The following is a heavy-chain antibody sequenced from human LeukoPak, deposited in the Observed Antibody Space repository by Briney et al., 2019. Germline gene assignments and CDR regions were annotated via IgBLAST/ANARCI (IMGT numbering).Heavy chain of an antibody. Sequence: GGSLRLSCAASGFTFSSYWMSWVRQAPGKGLEWVANIKQDGSEKYYVDSVKGRFTISRDNAKNSLYLQMNSLRAEDTAVYYRARDPTIFGVAIVPDYWGQGTLVTVSS. J-gene: IGHJ4*02. V-gene: IGHV3-7*01. CDR1: GFTFSSYW. CDR3: ARDPTIFGVAIVPDY. CDR2: IKQDGSEK. D-gene: IGHD3-3*01.